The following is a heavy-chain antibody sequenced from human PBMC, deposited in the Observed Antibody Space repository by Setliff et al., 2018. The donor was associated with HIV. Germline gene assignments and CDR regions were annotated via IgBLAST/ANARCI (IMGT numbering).Heavy chain of an antibody. CDR3: AKLSHSHDSNGFTVDY. J-gene: IGHJ4*02. D-gene: IGHD3-22*01. CDR2: IKGDGSET. Sequence: GGSLRLSCEASGFRVTETYMAWVRQAPGKRPEWVANIKGDGSETYYADSVKGRFTISRDNSKNTLYLQMKSLRAEDTAVYYCAKLSHSHDSNGFTVDYWGRGTLVTVSS. CDR1: GFRVTETY. V-gene: IGHV3-7*01.